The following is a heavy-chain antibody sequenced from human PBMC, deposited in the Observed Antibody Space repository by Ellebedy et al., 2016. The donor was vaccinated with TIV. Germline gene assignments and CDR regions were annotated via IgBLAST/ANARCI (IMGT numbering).Heavy chain of an antibody. CDR2: IYAGGST. Sequence: PGGSLRLSCAASGFNVTTNYMTWVRQAPGKALECVSLIYAGGSTFYADSVTGRFIISRDNLKNTLSLEMNSLRAEDTAVYYCASSPTGDLAFDFWGQGTLVSVSS. J-gene: IGHJ4*02. D-gene: IGHD1-14*01. CDR3: ASSPTGDLAFDF. CDR1: GFNVTTNY. V-gene: IGHV3-66*01.